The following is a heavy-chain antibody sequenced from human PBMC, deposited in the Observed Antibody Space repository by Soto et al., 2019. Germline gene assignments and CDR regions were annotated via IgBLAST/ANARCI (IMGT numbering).Heavy chain of an antibody. Sequence: PGGSLRLSCAASGFTFRSYNMHWVRQAPGKGLEYVSAISSNGGNTYYASSVKGRFTISRDNSKNTLYLQMGSLRAEDMAVYYCATASISGWYDCWGQGTLVTVSS. CDR3: ATASISGWYDC. CDR2: ISSNGGNT. D-gene: IGHD6-19*01. V-gene: IGHV3-64*01. CDR1: GFTFRSYN. J-gene: IGHJ5*01.